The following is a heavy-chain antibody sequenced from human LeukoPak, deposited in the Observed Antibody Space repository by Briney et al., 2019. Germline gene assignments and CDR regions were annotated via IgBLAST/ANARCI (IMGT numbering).Heavy chain of an antibody. V-gene: IGHV1-8*01. CDR2: MNPNSGNT. J-gene: IGHJ4*02. Sequence: ASVKVSCKASGYTFTSYDINWVRQATGQGLEWMGWMNPNSGNTGYAQKFQGRVTITADESTSTAYMELSSLRSEDTAVYYCARGQDWSRGYYDSSGYYWGQGTLVTVSS. D-gene: IGHD3-22*01. CDR3: ARGQDWSRGYYDSSGYY. CDR1: GYTFTSYD.